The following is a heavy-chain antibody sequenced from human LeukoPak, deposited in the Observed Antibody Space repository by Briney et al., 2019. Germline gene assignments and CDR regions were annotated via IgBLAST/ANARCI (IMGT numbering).Heavy chain of an antibody. Sequence: PGGSLRLSCAASGFTLDDYAMHWVRHAPGKGLEWVSGISWNSGSIGYADSVKGRFTISRDNAKNSLYLQMNSLRAEGTALYYCAKGLVFGVVLWFDPWGQGTLVTVSS. V-gene: IGHV3-9*01. CDR1: GFTLDDYA. CDR3: AKGLVFGVVLWFDP. J-gene: IGHJ5*02. CDR2: ISWNSGSI. D-gene: IGHD3-3*01.